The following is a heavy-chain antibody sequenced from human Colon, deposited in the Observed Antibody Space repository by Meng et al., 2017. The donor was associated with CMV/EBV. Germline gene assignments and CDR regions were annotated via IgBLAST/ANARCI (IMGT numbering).Heavy chain of an antibody. CDR3: ARAPIYCSNTDCYGNWFDP. Sequence: FPGYYFHWLRQAPGEGLEWMGWVHPTSSETKAAEKFQGRVHMTSDTSITTVYMELHVLTSEDTAMYYCARAPIYCSNTDCYGNWFDPWGQGTLVTVSS. CDR1: FPGYY. V-gene: IGHV1-2*02. CDR2: VHPTSSET. D-gene: IGHD2-2*01. J-gene: IGHJ5*02.